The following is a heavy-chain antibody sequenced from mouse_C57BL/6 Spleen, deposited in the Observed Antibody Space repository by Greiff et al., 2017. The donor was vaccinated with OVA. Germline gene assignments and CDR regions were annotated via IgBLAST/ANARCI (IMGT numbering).Heavy chain of an antibody. D-gene: IGHD1-1*01. CDR1: GFTFSDYG. J-gene: IGHJ1*03. CDR3: ARGDSSFWYFDD. CDR2: ISSGSSTI. V-gene: IGHV5-17*01. Sequence: EVMLVESGGGLVKPGGSLKLSCAASGFTFSDYGMHWVRQAPEKGLEWVAYISSGSSTIYYADTVKGRFTLTRDNAKYTLFLQMTSLRSEDTAMEYCARGDSSFWYFDDWGTGTTVTVSS.